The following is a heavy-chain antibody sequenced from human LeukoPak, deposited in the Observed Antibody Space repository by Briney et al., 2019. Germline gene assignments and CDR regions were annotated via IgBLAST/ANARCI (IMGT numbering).Heavy chain of an antibody. J-gene: IGHJ6*02. CDR1: GFTFSSYA. CDR3: AREGCSGGSCYPYYYYGMDV. V-gene: IGHV3-30-3*01. CDR2: ISYDGSNK. D-gene: IGHD2-15*01. Sequence: PGGSLRLSCAASGFTFSSYAMHWVRQAPGKGLEWVAVISYDGSNKYYADSVKGRFTISRDNSKNTLYLHMNSLRAEDTAVYYCAREGCSGGSCYPYYYYGMDVWGQGTTVTVSS.